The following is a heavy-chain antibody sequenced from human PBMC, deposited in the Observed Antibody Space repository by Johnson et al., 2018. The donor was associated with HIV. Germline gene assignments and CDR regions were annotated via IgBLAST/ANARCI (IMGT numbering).Heavy chain of an antibody. V-gene: IGHV3-9*01. Sequence: VQLVESGGGLVQPGRSLRLSCAASGFTFDDYAMHWVRQAPGKGLEWVSGISWNSGSIGYADSVKGRFTISRDNAKNSLYLQMNSLRAEDTAVYYCAKDHSRSILGMIIDAFDIWGQGTMVTVSS. CDR3: AKDHSRSILGMIIDAFDI. CDR1: GFTFDDYA. J-gene: IGHJ3*02. D-gene: IGHD3-3*01. CDR2: ISWNSGSI.